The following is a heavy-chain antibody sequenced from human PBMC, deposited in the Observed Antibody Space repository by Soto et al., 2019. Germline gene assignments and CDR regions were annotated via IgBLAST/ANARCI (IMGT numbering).Heavy chain of an antibody. Sequence: SETLSLTCAVYGGSFSGYFWTWIRQLPGKGLEWIGEINRSGSINYHPSLRGRVTMSVDTSKNHLSLKLNSVTAADTAVYFCARGEVAARLQEWGPGTLVTVSS. CDR3: ARGEVAARLQE. CDR1: GGSFSGYF. CDR2: INRSGSI. J-gene: IGHJ1*01. D-gene: IGHD6-6*01. V-gene: IGHV4-34*01.